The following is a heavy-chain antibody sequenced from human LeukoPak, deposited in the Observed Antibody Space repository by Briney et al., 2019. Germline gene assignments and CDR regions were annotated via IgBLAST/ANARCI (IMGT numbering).Heavy chain of an antibody. CDR3: ARGRKAYYYDSSGYLDWFDP. J-gene: IGHJ5*02. Sequence: SETLSLTCTVSGYSISSGYYWGWIRQPPGKGLEWIGSINHSGSTNYNPSLKSRVTISVDTSKNQFSLKLSSVTAADTAVYYCARGRKAYYYDSSGYLDWFDPWGQGTLVTVSS. V-gene: IGHV4-38-2*02. CDR2: INHSGST. D-gene: IGHD3-22*01. CDR1: GYSISSGYY.